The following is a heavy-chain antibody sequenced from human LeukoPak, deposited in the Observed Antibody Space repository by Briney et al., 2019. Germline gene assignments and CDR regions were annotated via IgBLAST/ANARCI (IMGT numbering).Heavy chain of an antibody. CDR2: ISYDGSNK. CDR3: ARDASYGSGSFVTY. D-gene: IGHD3-10*01. Sequence: GGSLRLSCAASGFTFSSYAMHWVRQAPGKGLEWVAVISYDGSNKYYADSVKGRFTISRDNSKNTLYLQTNSLRAEDPAVYYCARDASYGSGSFVTYWGQGTLVTVSS. J-gene: IGHJ4*02. CDR1: GFTFSSYA. V-gene: IGHV3-30*04.